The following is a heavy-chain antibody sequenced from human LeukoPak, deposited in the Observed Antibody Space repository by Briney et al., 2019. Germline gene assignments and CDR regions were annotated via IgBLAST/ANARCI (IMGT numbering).Heavy chain of an antibody. J-gene: IGHJ4*02. CDR2: ISAHNGNT. Sequence: ASVKVSCKASGYTFTSYGISWVRQAPGQGLEWMGWISAHNGNTNYAQKLQGRVTMTTDTSTSTAYMELRSLRSDDTAVYYCARDTAAAGNFDYWGQGTLVTVSS. CDR1: GYTFTSYG. D-gene: IGHD6-13*01. CDR3: ARDTAAAGNFDY. V-gene: IGHV1-18*01.